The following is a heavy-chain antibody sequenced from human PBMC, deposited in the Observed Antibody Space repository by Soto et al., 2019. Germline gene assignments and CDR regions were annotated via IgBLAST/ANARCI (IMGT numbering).Heavy chain of an antibody. J-gene: IGHJ4*02. CDR2: ITSSSGYT. CDR3: ARDKHVVEVTAIDY. D-gene: IGHD2-21*02. V-gene: IGHV3-11*06. Sequence: QVHLVESGGGLVKPGGSLRLSCAASGFIFSDYYMSWIRQAPGKGLEWVSYITSSSGYTTYADSVKGRFTISRDNAKNSLYLQMNNLRVEDTAVYYCARDKHVVEVTAIDYWGQGTLVTVSS. CDR1: GFIFSDYY.